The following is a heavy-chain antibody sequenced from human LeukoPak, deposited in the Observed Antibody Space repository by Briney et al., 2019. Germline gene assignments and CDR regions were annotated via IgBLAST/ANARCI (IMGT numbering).Heavy chain of an antibody. Sequence: GESLKISCKGSGYSFTTNWIGWVRQMPGKGLEWMGIIYPGDSDTRYSPSFQGQVTISADKSITTAYLHWSSLKASDTAMYYCARLEYTTNPIEYWGQGTLVTVSS. CDR2: IYPGDSDT. CDR1: GYSFTTNW. V-gene: IGHV5-51*01. J-gene: IGHJ4*02. CDR3: ARLEYTTNPIEY. D-gene: IGHD6-6*01.